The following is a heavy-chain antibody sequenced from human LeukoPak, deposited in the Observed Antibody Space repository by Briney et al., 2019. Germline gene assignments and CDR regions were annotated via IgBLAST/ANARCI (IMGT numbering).Heavy chain of an antibody. CDR2: IYPSGNT. CDR3: AKYLPGSGWPV. V-gene: IGHV4-4*02. J-gene: IGHJ4*02. CDR1: GGSISSSNW. D-gene: IGHD6-19*01. Sequence: SETLSLTCAVSGGSISSSNWWSWVRQPPGKGLEWIGEIYPSGNTNYNPSLRSRVTISLDKSKNQFSLNLNSVTAADTAVYYCAKYLPGSGWPVWGQGTLVTVSS.